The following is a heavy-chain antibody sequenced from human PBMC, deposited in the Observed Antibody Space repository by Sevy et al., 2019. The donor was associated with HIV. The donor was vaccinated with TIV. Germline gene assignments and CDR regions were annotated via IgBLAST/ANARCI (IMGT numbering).Heavy chain of an antibody. CDR2: IKSKTDGGTT. CDR3: TTGKAREMATIRGYFDY. Sequence: GGSLRLSCAASGFTFSNAWMSWVRQAPGKGLEWVGRIKSKTDGGTTDYAAPVKGRFTISRDDSKNTLYLQMNSLKTEDTAVYYCTTGKAREMATIRGYFDYWGQGTLVTVSS. D-gene: IGHD5-12*01. CDR1: GFTFSNAW. J-gene: IGHJ4*02. V-gene: IGHV3-15*01.